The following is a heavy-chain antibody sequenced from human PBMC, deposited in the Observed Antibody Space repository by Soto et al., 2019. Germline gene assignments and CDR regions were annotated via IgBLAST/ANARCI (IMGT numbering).Heavy chain of an antibody. CDR1: GGSISSSSYY. Sequence: QVQLQETGPGVVKPSETLSLTCVVSGGSISSSSYYWDWIRQPPGKGLEWIGTIYYSGTSNYNPSLTGRVTISVDTSKNQFSLKLTSVTAADTAVYYCARHAIGVVVPAAIRNWGQGNLVTDSS. CDR2: IYYSGTS. V-gene: IGHV4-39*01. CDR3: ARHAIGVVVPAAIRN. J-gene: IGHJ4*02. D-gene: IGHD2-15*01.